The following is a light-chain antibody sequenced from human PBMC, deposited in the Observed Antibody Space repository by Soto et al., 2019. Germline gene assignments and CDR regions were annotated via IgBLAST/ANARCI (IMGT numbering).Light chain of an antibody. CDR2: AAS. J-gene: IGKJ5*01. V-gene: IGKV1-39*01. Sequence: DIQMTQSPSSLSASVGDRVTITCRASQSISSYLNWYQQKPGKAPKLLIYAASSLQSGVPDRFSGSGSGTDFTLTISRLEPEDFAVYFCQQYASSPITFGQGTRLEI. CDR1: QSISSY. CDR3: QQYASSPIT.